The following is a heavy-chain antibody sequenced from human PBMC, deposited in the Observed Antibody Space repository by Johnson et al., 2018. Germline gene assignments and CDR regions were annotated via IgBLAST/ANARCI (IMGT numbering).Heavy chain of an antibody. CDR1: GFTFSSYG. CDR3: KSGRTSAFDI. D-gene: IGHD1-26*01. Sequence: VQLVESGGGVVQXGRSXRLXCAASGFTFSSYGMHWVRQAPGKGLEWVGVIGSRAFGATTEYAASVKGRFTISREDSKSIGYLQMNSLKTEDTAVYYCKSGRTSAFDIWGQGTMVTVSS. V-gene: IGHV3-49*04. CDR2: IGSRAFGATT. J-gene: IGHJ3*02.